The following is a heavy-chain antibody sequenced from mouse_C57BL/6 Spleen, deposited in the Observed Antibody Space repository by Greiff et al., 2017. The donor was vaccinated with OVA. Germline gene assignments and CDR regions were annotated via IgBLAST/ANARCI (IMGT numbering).Heavy chain of an antibody. D-gene: IGHD6-5*01. CDR3: ARSYCPYAMDY. Sequence: VKVVESGPGLVQPSQSLSITCTVSGFSLTSYGVHWVRQSPGKGLEWLGVIWSGGSTDYNAAFISSLSISKDNSTSQVFFKMNSLQADDTAIYYCARSYCPYAMDYWGQGTSVTVSS. CDR2: IWSGGST. CDR1: GFSLTSYG. V-gene: IGHV2-2*01. J-gene: IGHJ4*01.